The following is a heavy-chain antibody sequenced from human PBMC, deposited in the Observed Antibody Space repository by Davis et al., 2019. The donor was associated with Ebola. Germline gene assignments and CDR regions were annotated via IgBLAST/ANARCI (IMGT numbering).Heavy chain of an antibody. D-gene: IGHD2-2*02. CDR3: ARDPSDIVVVPAAIGNGWFHP. Sequence: GESLKISCAASGFTFSSYAMHWVRQAPGKGLEWVAVISYDGSNKYYADSVKGRFTISRDNSKNTLYLQMNSLRAEDTAVYYCARDPSDIVVVPAAIGNGWFHPWGQGTLVTVSS. J-gene: IGHJ5*02. CDR2: ISYDGSNK. CDR1: GFTFSSYA. V-gene: IGHV3-30-3*01.